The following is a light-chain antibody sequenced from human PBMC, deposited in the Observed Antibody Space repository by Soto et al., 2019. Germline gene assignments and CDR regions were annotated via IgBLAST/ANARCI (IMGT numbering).Light chain of an antibody. Sequence: QPVLTQPPSASATPGQRVTISCSGSSSNIGSRTVNWYQQLPGSAPKLLVYNDNQRPSGVPDRFSGSKSGTSASLAISGLQSEDAADYYCAAWDDSLHVIFGGGTKLTVL. CDR2: NDN. J-gene: IGLJ2*01. CDR3: AAWDDSLHVI. CDR1: SSNIGSRT. V-gene: IGLV1-44*01.